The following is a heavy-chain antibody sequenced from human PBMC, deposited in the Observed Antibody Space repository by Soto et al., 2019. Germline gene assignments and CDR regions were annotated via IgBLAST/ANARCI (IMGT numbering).Heavy chain of an antibody. D-gene: IGHD3-16*01. CDR3: ARGGIEGVTLNWFDT. CDR1: GFTFSSHD. J-gene: IGHJ5*02. CDR2: IESDGDA. Sequence: EVQLVESGGGLVQPGGSLRLSCTASGFTFSSHDMHWVRQVTGKGLEWVSGIESDGDAKYLASVKGRFSISRENAKNSLHLQMNSLRAEDTAVYYCARGGIEGVTLNWFDTWGQGTLVTVSS. V-gene: IGHV3-13*01.